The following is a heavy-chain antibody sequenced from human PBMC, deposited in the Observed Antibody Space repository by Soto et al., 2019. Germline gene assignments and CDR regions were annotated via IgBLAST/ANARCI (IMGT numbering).Heavy chain of an antibody. V-gene: IGHV4-30-2*01. J-gene: IGHJ5*02. CDR2: TYHSGTF. D-gene: IGHD3-10*01. CDR3: ARAQFYSGSGRYNNLMFDP. CDR1: GGSISAAGDS. Sequence: PSEILSLTCAVSGGSISAAGDSWSWIRQPPGGGLEWIGYTYHSGTFLYNPSLKTRLTMSLDRSNNQFSLTLNSVTAADTAVYYCARAQFYSGSGRYNNLMFDPWGQGTQVTVSS.